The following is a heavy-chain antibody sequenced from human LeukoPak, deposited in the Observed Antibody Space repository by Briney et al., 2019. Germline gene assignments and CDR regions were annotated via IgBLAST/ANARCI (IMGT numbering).Heavy chain of an antibody. J-gene: IGHJ5*02. CDR1: EFTFSSYW. CDR3: ARALTLRGWFDP. D-gene: IGHD2/OR15-2a*01. V-gene: IGHV3-74*01. CDR2: INSDGSST. Sequence: GGSLRLSCAASEFTFSSYWMHWVRQAPGKGLVWVSRINSDGSSTSYADSVKGRFTISRDNAKNTLYLQMNSLRAEDTAVYYCARALTLRGWFDPWGQGTLVTVSS.